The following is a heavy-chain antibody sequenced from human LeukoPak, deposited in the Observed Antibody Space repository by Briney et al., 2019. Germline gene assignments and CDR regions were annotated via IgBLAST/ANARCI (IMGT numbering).Heavy chain of an antibody. Sequence: SETLSLTCTVSGGSISSYYWSWIRHPPGQGLEWIGFIYYSGSTNYNPSLKSRVTISVDASKNQFSLKLSSVTAADTAVYYCARASYDFWSGYYVPVNAFDIWGQGTMVTVSS. CDR2: IYYSGST. CDR3: ARASYDFWSGYYVPVNAFDI. J-gene: IGHJ3*02. CDR1: GGSISSYY. V-gene: IGHV4-59*01. D-gene: IGHD3-3*01.